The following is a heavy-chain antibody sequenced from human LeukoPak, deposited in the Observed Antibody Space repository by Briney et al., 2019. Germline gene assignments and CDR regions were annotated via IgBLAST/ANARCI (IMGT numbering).Heavy chain of an antibody. V-gene: IGHV4-59*01. D-gene: IGHD2-2*01. Sequence: PSETLSLTCTVSGGSLSRYYWSWIRQPPGKGLEWIGYIYYSGSTNYNPSVKSRVTISVDTSKNQFSLKLSSVTAADTAVYYWARDYGSTIPDAFDIWGQGTMVTVSS. CDR3: ARDYGSTIPDAFDI. CDR2: IYYSGST. J-gene: IGHJ3*02. CDR1: GGSLSRYY.